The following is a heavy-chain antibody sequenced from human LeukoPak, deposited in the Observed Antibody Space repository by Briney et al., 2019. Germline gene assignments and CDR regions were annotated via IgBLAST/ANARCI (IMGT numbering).Heavy chain of an antibody. CDR3: AIIPRNDFWSGYRAQFDH. D-gene: IGHD3-3*01. CDR1: GFTFSSYA. Sequence: GGSLRLSCAASGFTFSSYAMSWVRQAPGKGLEWVSAISGSGGSTYYADSVKGRFTISRDNSKNTLYLQMNSLRAEDTAVYYCAIIPRNDFWSGYRAQFDHWGQGTLVTASS. V-gene: IGHV3-23*01. J-gene: IGHJ4*02. CDR2: ISGSGGST.